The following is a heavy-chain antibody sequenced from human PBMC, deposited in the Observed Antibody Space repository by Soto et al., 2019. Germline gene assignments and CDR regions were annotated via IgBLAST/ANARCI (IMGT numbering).Heavy chain of an antibody. J-gene: IGHJ4*02. D-gene: IGHD3-16*01. CDR3: ARAGVDDNDWGPDY. Sequence: QVPLVQSGTEWRKPGASVRVACKASGYTFTNSGMHWLRQAPGQGLEWMGWINVAYGNTKYSQKFQGRVTVTRDTSATTAYVDLSSLRSEDTALYYCARAGVDDNDWGPDYWGQGTLVTVSS. CDR2: INVAYGNT. CDR1: GYTFTNSG. V-gene: IGHV1-3*01.